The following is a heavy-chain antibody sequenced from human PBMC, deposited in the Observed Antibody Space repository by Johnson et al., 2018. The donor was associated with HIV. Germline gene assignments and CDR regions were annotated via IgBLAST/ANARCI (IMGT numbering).Heavy chain of an antibody. Sequence: QVQLVESGGGLVQPGGSLRLSCAASDSMFSSYGIHWVRQAPGKGLEWVAIISYDGYKTYYGHSVKGRFTISRDNSRNTMYLQMNSLRAEDTAVYYCATDIRRWFRELYAFHIWGQGTMVRVSS. CDR1: DSMFSSYG. D-gene: IGHD3-10*01. CDR3: ATDIRRWFRELYAFHI. J-gene: IGHJ3*02. CDR2: ISYDGYKT. V-gene: IGHV3-30*03.